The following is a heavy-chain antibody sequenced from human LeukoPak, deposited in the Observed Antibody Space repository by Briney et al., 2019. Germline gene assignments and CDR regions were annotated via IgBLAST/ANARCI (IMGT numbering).Heavy chain of an antibody. J-gene: IGHJ4*02. Sequence: PSETLSLTCTVSGGSISTDDYWWGWIRQPPGKGLEWIGSIYYSGSTYYNPSLKSRVTISVDTSKNQFSLKLSSVTAADTAVYYCARIDWGSYRYNSIPFDYWGQGTLVTVSS. V-gene: IGHV4-39*07. CDR3: ARIDWGSYRYNSIPFDY. CDR1: GGSISTDDYW. D-gene: IGHD3-16*02. CDR2: IYYSGST.